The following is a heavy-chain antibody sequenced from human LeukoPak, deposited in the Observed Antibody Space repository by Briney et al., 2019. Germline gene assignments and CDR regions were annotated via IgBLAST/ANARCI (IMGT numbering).Heavy chain of an antibody. V-gene: IGHV4-59*01. Sequence: SETLSLTCTVSGGSISSNYWSWIRQPPGKGLEWIGYIYYSGSTNYKPSLKSRVTISIDTSKNQFSLKMRSVTAADTAVYYCARGGVLLGIDYWGQGTLVTVSS. D-gene: IGHD2-8*02. CDR3: ARGGVLLGIDY. CDR2: IYYSGST. CDR1: GGSISSNY. J-gene: IGHJ4*02.